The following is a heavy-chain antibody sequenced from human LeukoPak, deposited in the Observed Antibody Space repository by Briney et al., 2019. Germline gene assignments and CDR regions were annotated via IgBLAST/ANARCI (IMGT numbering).Heavy chain of an antibody. CDR2: ISNSGTFI. J-gene: IGHJ3*02. CDR3: ARAVVPAAIEEAFDI. V-gene: IGHV3-21*01. Sequence: GGSLRLSCAASGFTFKTYTMTWVRQAPGKGLEWVSLISNSGTFIYYADSLKGRFTISRDNAKNSLYLQMNSLRVDDTAVYYCARAVVPAAIEEAFDIWGQGTMVTVSS. D-gene: IGHD2-2*02. CDR1: GFTFKTYT.